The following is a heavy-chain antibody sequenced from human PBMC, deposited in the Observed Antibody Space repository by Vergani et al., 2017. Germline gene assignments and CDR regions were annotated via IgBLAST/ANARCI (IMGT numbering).Heavy chain of an antibody. CDR2: IHHSGDT. V-gene: IGHV4-38-2*01. J-gene: IGHJ6*02. CDR1: DSSIMTNPY. CDR3: ARHLGSRGFFHSSYFYGMYG. Sequence: QVQLQESGPGLVKPSETLTLTCDVSDSSIMTNPYWGWFRQSPGKGLEWIGCIHHSGDTQYNSSLKSRVSISIVSSSKFSLSLTSVTAADTAIYYCARHLGSRGFFHSSYFYGMYGWGHGTTVTVSS. D-gene: IGHD3-10*01.